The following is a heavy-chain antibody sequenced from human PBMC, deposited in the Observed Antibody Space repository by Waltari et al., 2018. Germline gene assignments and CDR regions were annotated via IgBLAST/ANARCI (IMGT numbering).Heavy chain of an antibody. V-gene: IGHV4-34*02. CDR3: ARGNGGYSD. Sequence: QVQLQQWGAGLLKPSATLSLTCGVSVGSFSGYYWGGIRQTTGKGLGWIGEVDPGGSATYHPSLKSRVTMSVDTSSNQFALKMISVTAADTAVYYCARGNGGYSDWGPGALVAVSS. J-gene: IGHJ4*02. CDR1: VGSFSGYY. D-gene: IGHD1-26*01. CDR2: VDPGGSA.